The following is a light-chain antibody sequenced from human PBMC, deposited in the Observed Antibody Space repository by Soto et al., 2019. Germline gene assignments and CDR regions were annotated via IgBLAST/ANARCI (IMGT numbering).Light chain of an antibody. Sequence: QSALTQPASVSGSPGQSITISCTGTSSDVGGYNFVSWYQHHPDKAPKLIIYDDNKRPSGIPDRFSGSKSGTSATLGITGFQTGDEADYYCGSLDSSLSAYVFGTGTKVTVL. CDR1: SSDVGGYNF. J-gene: IGLJ1*01. CDR2: DDN. V-gene: IGLV2-14*01. CDR3: GSLDSSLSAYV.